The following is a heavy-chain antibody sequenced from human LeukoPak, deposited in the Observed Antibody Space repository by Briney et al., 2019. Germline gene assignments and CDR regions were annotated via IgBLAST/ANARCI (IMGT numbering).Heavy chain of an antibody. Sequence: GASVKVSCKASGGTFSSYAISWVRQAPGQGLEWMGGIIPIFGTANYAQKFQGRVTITADKSTSTAYMELSSLRSEDTAVYYCARSRHSSSWLAYYYYMDVWGKGTTVTISS. CDR1: GGTFSSYA. V-gene: IGHV1-69*06. CDR3: ARSRHSSSWLAYYYYMDV. J-gene: IGHJ6*03. CDR2: IIPIFGTA. D-gene: IGHD6-13*01.